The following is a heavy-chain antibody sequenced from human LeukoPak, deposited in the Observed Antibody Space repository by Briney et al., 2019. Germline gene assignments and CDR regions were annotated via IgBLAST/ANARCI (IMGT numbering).Heavy chain of an antibody. D-gene: IGHD4-17*01. CDR1: GFTFSSYA. J-gene: IGHJ4*02. CDR2: ISGSGGST. CDR3: AKGYTVTYYFDY. Sequence: PGGSLRLSCAASGFTFSSYAMSWVRQAPGKGLEWVSAISGSGGSTYYADSVKGRFTISGDNSKNTLYLQMNSLRAEDTAVYYCAKGYTVTYYFDYWGQGTLVTVSS. V-gene: IGHV3-23*01.